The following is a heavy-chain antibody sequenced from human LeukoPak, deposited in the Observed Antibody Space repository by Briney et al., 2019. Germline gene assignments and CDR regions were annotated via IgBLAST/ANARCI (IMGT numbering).Heavy chain of an antibody. V-gene: IGHV1-69*06. CDR1: GGTFSSYA. CDR2: IIPIFGTA. Sequence: GASVKVSCKASGGTFSSYAISWVRQAPGQGLEWMGGIIPIFGTANYAQKFQGRVTITADKSTSTAYMELSSLRSEDTAVYYCARATYYYYDSSGHGDAFDIWGQGTMVTVSS. CDR3: ARATYYYYDSSGHGDAFDI. D-gene: IGHD3-22*01. J-gene: IGHJ3*02.